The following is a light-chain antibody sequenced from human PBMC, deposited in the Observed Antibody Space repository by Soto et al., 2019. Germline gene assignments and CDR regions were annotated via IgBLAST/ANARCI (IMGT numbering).Light chain of an antibody. Sequence: QSALTQPASVSGSPGQSITISCTGASTDIGRYDLVAWYQQDPGKAPKLMIYEVNKRPSGVSDRFSGSKSGNTASLTISGLQAEDEADYFCSSHAGRGSIIFGGRTKLTVL. CDR1: STDIGRYDL. CDR3: SSHAGRGSII. CDR2: EVN. V-gene: IGLV2-23*02. J-gene: IGLJ2*01.